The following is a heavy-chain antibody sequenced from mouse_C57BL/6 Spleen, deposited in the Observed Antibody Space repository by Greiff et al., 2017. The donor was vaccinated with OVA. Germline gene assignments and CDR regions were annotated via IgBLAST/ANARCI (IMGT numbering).Heavy chain of an antibody. Sequence: DVKLVESGGGLVKPGGSLKLSCAASGFTFSDYGMHWVRQAPEKGLEWVAYISSGSSTIYYADTVKGRFTISRDNAKNTLFLQMTSLRSEDTAMYYCASYYYGSSYDAMDYWGQGTSVTVSS. CDR2: ISSGSSTI. J-gene: IGHJ4*01. D-gene: IGHD1-1*01. V-gene: IGHV5-17*01. CDR1: GFTFSDYG. CDR3: ASYYYGSSYDAMDY.